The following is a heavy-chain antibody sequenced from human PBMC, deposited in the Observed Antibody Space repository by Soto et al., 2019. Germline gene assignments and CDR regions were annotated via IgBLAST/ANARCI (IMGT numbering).Heavy chain of an antibody. CDR1: GFTFSSFW. CDR2: IKRDGSEK. CDR3: ATPGSTVIPKVFEY. V-gene: IGHV3-7*01. D-gene: IGHD2-15*01. Sequence: EVQLVESGGGLVQPGGSLRLSCVASGFTFSSFWMSWVRQAPGKGLEWVANIKRDGSEKYYVDSVEGRFTISRDNAKNSLYLQMSSLRVEDTAVYYCATPGSTVIPKVFEYWGQGTLVTVSS. J-gene: IGHJ4*02.